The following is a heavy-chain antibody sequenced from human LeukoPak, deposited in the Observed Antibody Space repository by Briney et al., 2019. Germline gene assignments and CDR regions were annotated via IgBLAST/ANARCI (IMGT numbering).Heavy chain of an antibody. Sequence: GGSLRLSCAASAFTFSTSGMHWVRQAPGKGLEWVAFIWSDGSNEYYADSVKGRFTISRDNSKNTLYLQMNSLRAEDTAVFYCARDQYDTWSRRGNFDSWGQGTLVIVSS. CDR1: AFTFSTSG. CDR2: IWSDGSNE. V-gene: IGHV3-33*01. J-gene: IGHJ4*02. D-gene: IGHD3-3*01. CDR3: ARDQYDTWSRRGNFDS.